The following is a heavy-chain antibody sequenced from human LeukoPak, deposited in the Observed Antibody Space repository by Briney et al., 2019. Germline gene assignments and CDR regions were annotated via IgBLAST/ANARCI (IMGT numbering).Heavy chain of an antibody. CDR1: GFTFSTYS. CDR2: ISSSSNPT. Sequence: GGSLRLSCTASGFTFSTYSMNWVRQAPGKGLEWVSYISSSSNPTYYADSVKGRFTISRDNAKNSLYLQMNSLRAEDTAVYYCATESGTYSGTCFDYWGQGTLVTVSS. V-gene: IGHV3-48*01. CDR3: ATESGTYSGTCFDY. D-gene: IGHD1-26*01. J-gene: IGHJ4*02.